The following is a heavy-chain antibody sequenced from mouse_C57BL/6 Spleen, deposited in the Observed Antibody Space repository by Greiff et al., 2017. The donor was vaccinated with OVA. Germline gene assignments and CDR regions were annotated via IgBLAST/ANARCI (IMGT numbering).Heavy chain of an antibody. CDR2: ISSGSSTI. CDR3: ARDLFDGYYVYYAMDY. CDR1: GFTFSDYG. J-gene: IGHJ4*01. Sequence: EVKVVESGGGLVKPGGSLKLSCAASGFTFSDYGMHWVRQAPEKGLEWVAYISSGSSTIYYADTVKGRFTISRDNAKNTLFLQMTSLRSEDTAMYYCARDLFDGYYVYYAMDYWGQGTSVTVSS. D-gene: IGHD2-3*01. V-gene: IGHV5-17*01.